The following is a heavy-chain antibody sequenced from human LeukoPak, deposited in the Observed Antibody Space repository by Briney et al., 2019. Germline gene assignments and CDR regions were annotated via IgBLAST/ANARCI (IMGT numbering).Heavy chain of an antibody. CDR1: GFTFSGSA. D-gene: IGHD3-10*01. J-gene: IGHJ6*03. CDR3: ATSSPSDYNSRYYYYYYMDV. CDR2: FDPEDGET. Sequence: GGSLRLSCAASGFTFSGSAMHWVRQAPGKGLEWMGGFDPEDGETIYAQKFQGRVTMTEDTSTDTAYMELSSLRSEDTAVYYCATSSPSDYNSRYYYYYYMDVWGKGTTVTVSS. V-gene: IGHV1-24*01.